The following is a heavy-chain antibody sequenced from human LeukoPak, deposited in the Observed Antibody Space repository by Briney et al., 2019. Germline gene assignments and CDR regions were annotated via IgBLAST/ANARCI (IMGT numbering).Heavy chain of an antibody. V-gene: IGHV3-49*04. J-gene: IGHJ4*02. CDR2: IRSKAYGGTT. D-gene: IGHD6-13*01. CDR1: GFTFGDYA. CDR3: TRSLPGYSSSWYPDY. Sequence: GGSLRLSCTASGFTFGDYAMSWVRQAPGKVLEWVGFIRSKAYGGTTEYAASVKGRFTISRDDSKSIAYLQMNSLKTEDTAVYYCTRSLPGYSSSWYPDYWGQGTLVTVSS.